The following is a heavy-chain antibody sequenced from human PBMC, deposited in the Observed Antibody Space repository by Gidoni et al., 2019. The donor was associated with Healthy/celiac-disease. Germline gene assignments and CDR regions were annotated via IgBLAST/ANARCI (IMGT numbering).Heavy chain of an antibody. CDR2: IYSGGST. J-gene: IGHJ4*02. CDR3: AREIGVGATTRYSDY. CDR1: GFTASSNY. V-gene: IGHV3-66*01. Sequence: EVQLVESGGGLVQPGGSLRLSRASSGFTASSNYMSWVRQAPGKGLEWVSVIYSGGSTYYADSVKGRFTISRDNSKNTLYLQMNSLRAEDTAVYYCAREIGVGATTRYSDYWGQGTLVTVSS. D-gene: IGHD1-26*01.